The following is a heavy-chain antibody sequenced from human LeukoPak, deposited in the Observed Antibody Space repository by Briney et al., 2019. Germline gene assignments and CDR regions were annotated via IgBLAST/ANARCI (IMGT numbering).Heavy chain of an antibody. CDR2: ISDRGDNT. D-gene: IGHD3-22*01. CDR1: GFTFSAYG. J-gene: IGHJ4*02. CDR3: AKVVLDSSGYRFDY. Sequence: GGSLRLSCAASGFTFSAYGMTWVRQAPGKGLEWVSHISDRGDNTYYADPVQGRFTISRDNSNNTVYLQMDSLSADDTAVYYCAKVVLDSSGYRFDYWGQGTLVTVSS. V-gene: IGHV3-23*01.